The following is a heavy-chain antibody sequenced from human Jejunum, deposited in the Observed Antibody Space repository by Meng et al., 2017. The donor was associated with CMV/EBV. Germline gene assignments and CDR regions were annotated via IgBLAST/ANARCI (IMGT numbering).Heavy chain of an antibody. Sequence: RYSMNWVRQAPGKGLEWVSSISGSTNHIYYADSVRSRFTISRDNAKSSLYLQMNSLRAEDTAVYYCARYCSSTSCYDYYYNMDVWGQGATVTVSS. CDR3: ARYCSSTSCYDYYYNMDV. CDR1: RYS. CDR2: ISGSTNHI. J-gene: IGHJ6*02. D-gene: IGHD2-2*01. V-gene: IGHV3-21*01.